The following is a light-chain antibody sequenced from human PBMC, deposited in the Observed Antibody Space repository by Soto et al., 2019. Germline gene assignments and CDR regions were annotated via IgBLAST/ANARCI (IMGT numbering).Light chain of an antibody. CDR2: GVS. V-gene: IGLV2-11*01. CDR1: NSDVGGYNY. J-gene: IGLJ3*02. CDR3: CSYVDTDTWV. Sequence: QSALTQPRAVSGSPGQSVTIYCTGPNSDVGGYNYVSWYQQYPGKAPKLMISGVSERPSGVPDRFSGSKSGNTASLTISGLQAEDEADYYCCSYVDTDTWVFGGGTKLTVL.